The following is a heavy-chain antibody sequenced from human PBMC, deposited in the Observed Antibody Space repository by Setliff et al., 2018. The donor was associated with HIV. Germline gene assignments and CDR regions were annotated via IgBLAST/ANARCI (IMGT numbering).Heavy chain of an antibody. CDR3: ARFQAWQLGRRGGYYYYMDV. Sequence: SETLSLTCTVSGGSVGSGSYYWSWVRQPPGKGLELIGFIHYSGSSDYSPSLKSRITISVDMSRNQFSLVLSSVTAADTAVYYCARFQAWQLGRRGGYYYYMDVWGKGTTVTV. CDR2: IHYSGSS. J-gene: IGHJ6*03. V-gene: IGHV4-61*01. D-gene: IGHD1-1*01. CDR1: GGSVGSGSYY.